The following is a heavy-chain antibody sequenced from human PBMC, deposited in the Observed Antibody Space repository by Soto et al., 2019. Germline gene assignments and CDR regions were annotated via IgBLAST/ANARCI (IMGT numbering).Heavy chain of an antibody. Sequence: SETLSLTCTVSGGSISSGGYYWSWIRQHPGKGLEWIGYIYYSGSTYYNPSLKSRVTMSVDTSKNQFSLKLSSVTAADTAVYYCATGWEGPVHTRLDYWGQGTLVTVSS. V-gene: IGHV4-31*03. J-gene: IGHJ4*02. CDR3: ATGWEGPVHTRLDY. D-gene: IGHD1-26*01. CDR1: GGSISSGGYY. CDR2: IYYSGST.